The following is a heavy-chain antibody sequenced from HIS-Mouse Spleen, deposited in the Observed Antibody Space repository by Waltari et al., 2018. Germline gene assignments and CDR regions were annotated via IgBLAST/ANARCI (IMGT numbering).Heavy chain of an antibody. Sequence: QVQLQESGPGLVKPSATLSLTCTVSGYSISSGYSWGWIRQPPGNGLEWIGSIYHSGSTYYNPSPKSRVTISVDTSKNQFSLKLSSVTAADTAVYYCASSEITIAAPSYYFDYWGQGTLVTVSS. CDR1: GYSISSGYS. CDR3: ASSEITIAAPSYYFDY. J-gene: IGHJ4*02. V-gene: IGHV4-38-2*02. D-gene: IGHD6-6*01. CDR2: IYHSGST.